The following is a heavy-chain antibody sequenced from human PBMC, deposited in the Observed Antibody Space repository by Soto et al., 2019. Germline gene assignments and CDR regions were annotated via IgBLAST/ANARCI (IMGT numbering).Heavy chain of an antibody. V-gene: IGHV4-4*02. CDR3: ASYVGTGGYGAFDI. CDR2: TFRKGDT. J-gene: IGHJ3*02. D-gene: IGHD3-16*01. Sequence: SETRSRTWALSGGSVSYKRWWTLFRQTPGKGLEWIGETFRKGDTNYNAFLKSRVSISIDKSRNQVSLILTSVTAADTAVYYCASYVGTGGYGAFDIWGQGTVVTVSS. CDR1: GGSVSYKRW.